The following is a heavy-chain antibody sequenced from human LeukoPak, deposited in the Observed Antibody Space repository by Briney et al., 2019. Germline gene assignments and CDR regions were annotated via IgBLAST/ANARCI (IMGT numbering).Heavy chain of an antibody. CDR1: GFTFSSYA. D-gene: IGHD3-3*01. J-gene: IGHJ4*02. CDR3: AKDITILGAGDFDY. CDR2: ISGSGGST. Sequence: PGGSLRLSGAASGFTFSSYAMSWVRQAPGKGLEWVSAISGSGGSTYYADSVKGRFTISRDNSKNTLYLQMNSLRAEDTAVYYCAKDITILGAGDFDYWGQGTLVTVSS. V-gene: IGHV3-23*01.